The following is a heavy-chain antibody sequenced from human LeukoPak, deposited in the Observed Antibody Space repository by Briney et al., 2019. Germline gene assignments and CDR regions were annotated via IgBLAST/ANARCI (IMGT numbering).Heavy chain of an antibody. CDR2: IYYSGST. CDR3: ARDAPVGATS. CDR1: GGSISSGDYD. Sequence: SETLSLTCTVSGGSISSGDYDWSWIRQPPGKGLEWIGYIYYSGSTYYNPSLKSRVTISVDTSKNQFSLKLSSVTAADTAVYYCARDAPVGATSWGQGTMVTVSS. J-gene: IGHJ3*01. D-gene: IGHD1-26*01. V-gene: IGHV4-30-4*08.